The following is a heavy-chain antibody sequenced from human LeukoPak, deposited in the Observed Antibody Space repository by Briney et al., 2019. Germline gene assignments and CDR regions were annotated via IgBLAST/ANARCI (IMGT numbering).Heavy chain of an antibody. J-gene: IGHJ4*02. V-gene: IGHV4-59*12. CDR3: ARYIGGWGSGLNYFDY. Sequence: SETLSLTCTVSGGSISSYYWSWIRQPPGKGLEWIGYIYYSGSTYYNPSLKSRVTISVDTSKNQFSLKLSSVTAADTAVYYCARYIGGWGSGLNYFDYWGQGTLVTVSS. CDR1: GGSISSYY. CDR2: IYYSGST. D-gene: IGHD6-19*01.